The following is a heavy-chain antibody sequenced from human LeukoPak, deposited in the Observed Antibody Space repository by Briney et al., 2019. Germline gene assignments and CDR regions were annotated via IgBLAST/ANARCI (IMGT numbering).Heavy chain of an antibody. V-gene: IGHV1-24*01. Sequence: ASVKVSCKVSGYTLTELSMHWVRQAPGKGLEWMGGFDPEDGETIYAQKFQGRVTMTEDTSTDTAYMELSSLRYEDTAVYYCETEQSGNLTSDAFAIWGQGTMVTVSS. D-gene: IGHD1-26*01. CDR3: ETEQSGNLTSDAFAI. CDR2: FDPEDGET. J-gene: IGHJ3*02. CDR1: GYTLTELS.